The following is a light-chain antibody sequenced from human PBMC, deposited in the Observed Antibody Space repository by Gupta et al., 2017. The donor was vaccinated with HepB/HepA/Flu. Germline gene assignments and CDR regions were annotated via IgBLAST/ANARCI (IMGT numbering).Light chain of an antibody. Sequence: VMTQSPATLSVSPGERATLSCRASQSVSSNLAWYKQKPGQAPRLLIYGASTRATGIPARFSGSGSGTEFTLTISSLQSEDFAVYYCQQYNNWPRETFGQGTKVEIK. V-gene: IGKV3-15*01. CDR1: QSVSSN. J-gene: IGKJ1*01. CDR2: GAS. CDR3: QQYNNWPRET.